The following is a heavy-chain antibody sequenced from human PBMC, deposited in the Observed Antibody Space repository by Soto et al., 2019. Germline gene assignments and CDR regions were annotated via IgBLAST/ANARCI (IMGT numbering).Heavy chain of an antibody. Sequence: EVQLLESGGTLVQPGGSLRLSCVASGFTFSSYAMSWVRQAPGKGLEWVSAISGSGGNTYYADSVKGRFTISRDNPKNTLYLQMNSLRAEDTAVYYCAKGFIVGATTPEFDYWGQGTLVTVSS. D-gene: IGHD1-26*01. V-gene: IGHV3-23*01. CDR2: ISGSGGNT. J-gene: IGHJ4*02. CDR1: GFTFSSYA. CDR3: AKGFIVGATTPEFDY.